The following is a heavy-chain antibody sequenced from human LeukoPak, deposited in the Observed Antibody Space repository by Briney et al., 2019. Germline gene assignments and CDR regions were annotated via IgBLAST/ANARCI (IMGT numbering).Heavy chain of an antibody. D-gene: IGHD2-15*01. CDR3: AKDCVGSCYGAFDI. CDR1: GFTFSSYA. J-gene: IGHJ3*02. V-gene: IGHV3-23*01. Sequence: GGSLRLSCAASGFTFSSYAMSWVRQAPGKGLEWVSDISGSGASTYYADSVKGRFTISRDNSKNTLYLQMNSLRAEDTAVYYCAKDCVGSCYGAFDIWGQGTMVTVSS. CDR2: ISGSGAST.